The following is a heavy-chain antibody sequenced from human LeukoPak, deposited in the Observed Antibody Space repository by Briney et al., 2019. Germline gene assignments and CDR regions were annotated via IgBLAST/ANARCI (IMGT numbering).Heavy chain of an antibody. CDR3: ARHERGIDALNI. V-gene: IGHV4-39*01. J-gene: IGHJ3*02. CDR2: IYYTGDT. D-gene: IGHD3-10*01. CDR1: GDSFTSSPFY. Sequence: PSETLSLTCTVSGDSFTSSPFYWGWIRQPPGKGLEWIGTIYYTGDTFYNPSLMSRVTITVDTSKNQFSLILSSVTAADTAVYFCARHERGIDALNIWGQGTIVTVSS.